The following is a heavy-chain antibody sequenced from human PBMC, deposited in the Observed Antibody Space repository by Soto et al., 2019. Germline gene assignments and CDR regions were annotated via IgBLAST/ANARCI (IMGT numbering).Heavy chain of an antibody. V-gene: IGHV5-51*01. CDR3: ARRLRSSANDWFDP. D-gene: IGHD2-2*01. J-gene: IGHJ5*02. CDR1: GYTFSNHW. Sequence: GESLKISCKGSGYTFSNHWIVWVRQMPGKGLEWMGIIYPGDSDTTYSPTFQGQVTISADKSISTAYLQWSSLKASDTAMYYCARRLRSSANDWFDPWGQGTLVTVSS. CDR2: IYPGDSDT.